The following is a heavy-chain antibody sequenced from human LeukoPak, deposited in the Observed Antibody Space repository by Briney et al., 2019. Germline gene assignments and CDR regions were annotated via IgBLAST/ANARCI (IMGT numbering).Heavy chain of an antibody. V-gene: IGHV3-30*14. CDR1: GFTFSSYT. J-gene: IGHJ3*02. CDR3: ARAGIPPSAFDI. CDR2: ISYDGTSK. Sequence: QPGGSLRLSCAASGFTFSSYTMHWVRQAPGKGLEWLAVISYDGTSKYYADSVKGRFTFSRDNSKNTLYLQMNSLRAEDTAVYYCARAGIPPSAFDIWGQGTMVTVSS.